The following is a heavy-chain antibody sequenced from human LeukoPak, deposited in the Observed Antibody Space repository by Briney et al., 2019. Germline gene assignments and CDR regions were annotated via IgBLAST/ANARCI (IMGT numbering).Heavy chain of an antibody. CDR1: GFTFNSYS. J-gene: IGHJ4*02. CDR2: IGSSSSTI. D-gene: IGHD5-12*01. CDR3: ARDSFSSGYDLGE. Sequence: GGSLRLSCAASGFTFNSYSMNWVRQAPGKGLEWVSYIGSSSSTIYYADSVKGRFTISRDNAKNSLYLQMNSLRAEDTAVYYCARDSFSSGYDLGEWGQGTLVTVSS. V-gene: IGHV3-48*04.